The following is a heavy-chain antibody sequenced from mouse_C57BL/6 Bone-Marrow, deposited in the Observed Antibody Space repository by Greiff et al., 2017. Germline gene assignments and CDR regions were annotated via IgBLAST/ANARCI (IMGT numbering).Heavy chain of an antibody. D-gene: IGHD1-1*02. V-gene: IGHV1-19*01. Sequence: EVQLQQSGPVLVKPGASVKMSCKASGYTFTDYYMNWVKQSHGKSLEWIGVINPYNGGTSSNQKFKGKATFTVDKSSSTAYIELNSLTSEDSAVYYGARWVVVMDYWGRGTSVTVTA. J-gene: IGHJ4*01. CDR3: ARWVVVMDY. CDR1: GYTFTDYY. CDR2: INPYNGGT.